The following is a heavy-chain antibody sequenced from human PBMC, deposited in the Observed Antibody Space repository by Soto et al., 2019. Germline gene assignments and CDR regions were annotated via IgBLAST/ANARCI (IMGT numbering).Heavy chain of an antibody. CDR3: AKDRDQVQLERRFGYYFDY. D-gene: IGHD1-1*01. CDR2: ISGSGGST. CDR1: GFTFSSYA. V-gene: IGHV3-23*01. J-gene: IGHJ4*02. Sequence: GGSLRLSCAASGFTFSSYAMSWVRQAPGKGLEWVSAISGSGGSTYYADSVKGRFTISRDNSKNTLYLQMNSLRAEDTAVYYCAKDRDQVQLERRFGYYFDYWGQGTLVTVSS.